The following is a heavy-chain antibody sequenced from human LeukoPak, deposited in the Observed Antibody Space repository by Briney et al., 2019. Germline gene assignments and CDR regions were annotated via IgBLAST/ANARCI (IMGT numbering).Heavy chain of an antibody. CDR3: VRSVYNWNDVDY. V-gene: IGHV3-11*01. J-gene: IGHJ4*02. CDR1: GFTFSDYY. D-gene: IGHD1-20*01. Sequence: GGSLRLSCAASGFTFSDYYMSWIRQAPGKGLEWVSYISSTVITVYYADSVTGRFTISRDNAENSLYLQMNSLRAEDTAVYYCVRSVYNWNDVDYWGQGTLVTVSS. CDR2: ISSTVITV.